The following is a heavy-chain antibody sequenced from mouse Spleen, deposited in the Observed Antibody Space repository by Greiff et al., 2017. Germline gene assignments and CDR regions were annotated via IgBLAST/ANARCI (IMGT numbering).Heavy chain of an antibody. J-gene: IGHJ4*01. D-gene: IGHD1-1*01. CDR1: GFTFSSYA. CDR2: ISSGGSYT. Sequence: EVKVVESGGGLVKPGGSLKLSCAASGFTFSSYAMSWVRQTPEKRLEWVATISSGGSYTYYPDSVKGRFTISRDNAKNTLYLQMSSLRSEDTAMYYCASTTAGKAMDYWGQGTSVTVSS. V-gene: IGHV5-9-1*01. CDR3: ASTTAGKAMDY.